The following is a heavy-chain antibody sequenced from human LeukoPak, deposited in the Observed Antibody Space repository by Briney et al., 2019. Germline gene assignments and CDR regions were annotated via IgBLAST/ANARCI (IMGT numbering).Heavy chain of an antibody. J-gene: IGHJ4*02. CDR2: ISSSSSYI. CDR3: ARGFIFYDVGGKVPFDY. CDR1: GFTFSSYS. D-gene: IGHD3-10*02. Sequence: PGGSLRLSCAASGFTFSSYSMNWVRQAPGKGLEWVSSISSSSSYIYYADSVKGRFTISRDNAKNSLYLQMNSLRAEDTAVYYCARGFIFYDVGGKVPFDYGGRETLVTVSS. V-gene: IGHV3-21*01.